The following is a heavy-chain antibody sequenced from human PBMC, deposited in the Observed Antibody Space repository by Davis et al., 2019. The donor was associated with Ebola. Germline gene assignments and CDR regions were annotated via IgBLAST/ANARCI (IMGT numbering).Heavy chain of an antibody. J-gene: IGHJ6*02. D-gene: IGHD2-2*01. V-gene: IGHV4-34*01. CDR1: GGSFSGYY. CDR3: ARSSHCSSTSCFIYYYYGIDV. Sequence: GSLRLSCAVYGGSFSGYYWSWIRQPPGKGLEWIGEINHSGSTNYNPSLKSRVTISVDTSKNQFSLKLSSVTAADTAVYYCARSSHCSSTSCFIYYYYGIDVWGQGTTVTVSS. CDR2: INHSGST.